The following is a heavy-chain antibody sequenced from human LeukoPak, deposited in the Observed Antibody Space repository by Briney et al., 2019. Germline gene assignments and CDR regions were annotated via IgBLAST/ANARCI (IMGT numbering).Heavy chain of an antibody. CDR3: ARQTTVTEGRYYFDY. V-gene: IGHV5-51*01. Sequence: GESLKISCKAAGYSFTSYWIGWVRQMPGKDLEWMGIIYPGDSDTRYSPSFQGQVTISADKSISTAYLQWSSLKASDTAMYYCARQTTVTEGRYYFDYWGQATLVTVSS. J-gene: IGHJ4*02. CDR1: GYSFTSYW. D-gene: IGHD4-17*01. CDR2: IYPGDSDT.